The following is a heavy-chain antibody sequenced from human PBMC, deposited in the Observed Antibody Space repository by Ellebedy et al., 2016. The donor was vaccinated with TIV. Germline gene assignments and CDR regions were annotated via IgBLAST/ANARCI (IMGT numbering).Heavy chain of an antibody. V-gene: IGHV3-48*02. CDR3: ARGVKDAKNWFDP. D-gene: IGHD2-15*01. Sequence: GESLKISXAASGFTFSSYSMNWVRQAPGKGLEWVSYISSSSSTIYYADSVKGRFTISRDNAKNSLYLQMNSLRDEDTAVYYCARGVKDAKNWFDPWGQGTLVTVSS. CDR1: GFTFSSYS. CDR2: ISSSSSTI. J-gene: IGHJ5*02.